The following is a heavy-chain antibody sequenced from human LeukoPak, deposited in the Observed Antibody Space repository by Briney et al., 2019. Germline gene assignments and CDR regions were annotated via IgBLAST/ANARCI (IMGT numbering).Heavy chain of an antibody. Sequence: ASVKVSCKASGYTFTSYYMHWVRQAPGQGLEWMGIINPSGGSTSYAQKFQGRVTITRDTSTSTVYMELSSLRSEDTAVYYCARAASELPFDYWGQGTLVTVSS. V-gene: IGHV1-46*01. CDR2: INPSGGST. J-gene: IGHJ4*02. CDR1: GYTFTSYY. CDR3: ARAASELPFDY. D-gene: IGHD1-26*01.